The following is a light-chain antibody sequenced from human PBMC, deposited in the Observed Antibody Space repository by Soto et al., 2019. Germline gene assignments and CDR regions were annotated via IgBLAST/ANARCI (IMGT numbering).Light chain of an antibody. V-gene: IGKV3-15*01. J-gene: IGKJ4*01. Sequence: ETVMTQSPVTLSASPGERATLSCWDSQSIYSNLAWYQQKPGQAPRLLIYSTSTRATGIPARFSGSGSGTEFTLTISILQSEDFAVYYCQQYNTWPLTFGGGTKVEIK. CDR2: STS. CDR3: QQYNTWPLT. CDR1: QSIYSN.